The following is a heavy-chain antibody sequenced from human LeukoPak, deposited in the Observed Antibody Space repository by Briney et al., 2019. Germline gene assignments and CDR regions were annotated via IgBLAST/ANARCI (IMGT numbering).Heavy chain of an antibody. CDR2: INSGGSTI. CDR3: ARELNWNLGY. V-gene: IGHV3-11*04. D-gene: IGHD1-1*01. Sequence: GGSLRLSCAASGFTFSDYYMNWIRQAPGKGLEWISYINSGGSTIYHADSVKGRFTISRDNAKNSLYLQVNSLRAEDTAVYYCARELNWNLGYWGQGTLVTVSS. CDR1: GFTFSDYY. J-gene: IGHJ4*02.